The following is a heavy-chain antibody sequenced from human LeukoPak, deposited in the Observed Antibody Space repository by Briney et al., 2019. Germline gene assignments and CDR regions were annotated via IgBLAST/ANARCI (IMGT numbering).Heavy chain of an antibody. V-gene: IGHV3-21*01. CDR2: ISSSSHYL. J-gene: IGHJ4*02. CDR1: GFTFSSYG. D-gene: IGHD3-22*01. Sequence: GGSLRLSCAASGFTFSSYGIDCVRQAPGKGLEWVSSISSSSHYLYYADSVKGRFTISRDNAKNSLYLQMNSLRAEDTAVYYCARELNYYDSSGTFDYWGQGTLVTVSS. CDR3: ARELNYYDSSGTFDY.